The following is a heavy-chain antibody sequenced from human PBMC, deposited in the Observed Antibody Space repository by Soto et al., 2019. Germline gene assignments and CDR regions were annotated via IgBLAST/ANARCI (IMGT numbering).Heavy chain of an antibody. CDR1: GFTFSSYG. D-gene: IGHD3-3*01. Sequence: GGSLRLSCAASGFTFSSYGMSWVRQAPGKGLEWVSTISGNGGATYYPDSVRGRFTISRDNSKNTLCLQMNSLRAQDTAVYYCARGHPGVEVTAPYYWGQGTLVTVSS. J-gene: IGHJ4*02. CDR2: ISGNGGAT. V-gene: IGHV3-23*01. CDR3: ARGHPGVEVTAPYY.